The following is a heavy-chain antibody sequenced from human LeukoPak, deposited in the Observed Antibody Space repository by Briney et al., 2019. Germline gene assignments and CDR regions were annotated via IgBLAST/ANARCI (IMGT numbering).Heavy chain of an antibody. CDR2: ISSSGGTK. V-gene: IGHV3-23*01. Sequence: QPGGSLRLSCAASGFTFSSYAMSWVRQAPGKGLEWASVISSSGGTKYYADSAKGRFTISSDNSKNTLVLQMNRLRAEATAVYYSAPREKMVYAIGSFDYWGQGTMVTVSS. CDR3: APREKMVYAIGSFDY. J-gene: IGHJ4*02. CDR1: GFTFSSYA. D-gene: IGHD2-8*01.